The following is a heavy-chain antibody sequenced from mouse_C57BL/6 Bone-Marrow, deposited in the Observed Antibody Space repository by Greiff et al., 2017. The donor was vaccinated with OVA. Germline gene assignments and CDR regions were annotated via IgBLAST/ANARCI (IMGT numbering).Heavy chain of an antibody. D-gene: IGHD1-1*01. CDR3: ARWGSNDY. Sequence: VQGVESGAELVKPGASVKLSCKASGYTFTSYWMHWVKQRPGQGLEWIGMIHPNSGSTNYNEKFKSKATLTVDKSSSTAYMQLSSLTSEDSAVYYCARWGSNDYWGQGTTLTVSS. CDR2: IHPNSGST. J-gene: IGHJ2*01. V-gene: IGHV1-64*01. CDR1: GYTFTSYW.